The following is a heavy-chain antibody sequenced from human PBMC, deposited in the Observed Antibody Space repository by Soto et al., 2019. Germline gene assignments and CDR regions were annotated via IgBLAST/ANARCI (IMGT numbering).Heavy chain of an antibody. D-gene: IGHD6-19*01. V-gene: IGHV4-34*01. CDR3: ARKVGQWLGGYNWFDP. CDR1: GGSFSGYY. J-gene: IGHJ5*02. Sequence: QVQLQQWGAGLLKPSETLSLTCAVYGGSFSGYYWSWIRQPPGKGLEWIGEIKYSGSTNYNPSLKSRVTISVDTSKHPFSLKLSSVTAADTAVYYCARKVGQWLGGYNWFDPWGQGTLVTVSS. CDR2: IKYSGST.